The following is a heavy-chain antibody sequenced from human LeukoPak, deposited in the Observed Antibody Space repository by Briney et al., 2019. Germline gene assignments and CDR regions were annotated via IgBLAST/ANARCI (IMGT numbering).Heavy chain of an antibody. V-gene: IGHV3-23*01. CDR2: ISGSGGST. CDR3: AKDLPPDYGGNSGAFDI. CDR1: GFTFSSYA. Sequence: GGSLRLSCAASGFTFSSYAMSWVCQAPGKGLEWVSAISGSGGSTYYADSVKGRFTISRDNSKNTLYLQMNSLGAEDTAVYYCAKDLPPDYGGNSGAFDIWGQGTMVTVSS. J-gene: IGHJ3*02. D-gene: IGHD4-23*01.